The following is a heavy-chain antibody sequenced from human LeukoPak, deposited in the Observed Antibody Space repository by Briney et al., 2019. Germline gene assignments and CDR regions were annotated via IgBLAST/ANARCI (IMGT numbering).Heavy chain of an antibody. Sequence: SETLSLTCTVSGGSISSYYWSWIRQPPGKGLEWIGYIYYSGSTNYNPSLKSRVTISVDTSKNQFSLKLSSVTAADTAVYYCARYQLSSYHYVWGSYRYGPDYYGMDVWGQGTTVTVSS. J-gene: IGHJ6*02. V-gene: IGHV4-59*08. CDR2: IYYSGST. D-gene: IGHD3-16*02. CDR1: GGSISSYY. CDR3: ARYQLSSYHYVWGSYRYGPDYYGMDV.